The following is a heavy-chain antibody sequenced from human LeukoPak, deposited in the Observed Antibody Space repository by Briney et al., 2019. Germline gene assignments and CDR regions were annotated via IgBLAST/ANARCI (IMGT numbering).Heavy chain of an antibody. Sequence: GGSLRLSCAAPGFTFSSYSMNWVRQAPGKGLEWVSSISSSSSYIYYADSVKGRFTISRDNAKNSLYLQMNSLRAEDTAVYYCASTQRLRKFDYWGQGTLVTVSS. D-gene: IGHD4-17*01. CDR1: GFTFSSYS. CDR2: ISSSSSYI. V-gene: IGHV3-21*01. CDR3: ASTQRLRKFDY. J-gene: IGHJ4*02.